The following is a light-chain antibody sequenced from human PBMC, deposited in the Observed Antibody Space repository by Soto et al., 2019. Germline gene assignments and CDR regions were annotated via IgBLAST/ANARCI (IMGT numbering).Light chain of an antibody. Sequence: AIRMTQSTSSLSASAGDRVAIACRASQDVGRYLAWYQQKPGPAPKLLIYGSSTLQSGVPSRFSGGGSGTDFTPTISSQQSEDFTTYYCQHYKNYPWTFGQGTKVEI. V-gene: IGKV1-8*01. J-gene: IGKJ1*01. CDR1: QDVGRY. CDR2: GSS. CDR3: QHYKNYPWT.